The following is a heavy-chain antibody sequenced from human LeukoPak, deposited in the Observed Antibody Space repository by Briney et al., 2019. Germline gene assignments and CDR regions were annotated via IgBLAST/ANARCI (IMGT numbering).Heavy chain of an antibody. CDR2: MNPNSGNT. D-gene: IGHD1-14*01. Sequence: GASVKLSCKASGYTFTSYDINWVRQATGQGLEWMGWMNPNSGNTGYTQKFQGSVTMTRNTSISTAYMELSSLRSEDTAVYYCARVRLRLRNSNWFDPWGQGTLVTVSS. CDR3: ARVRLRLRNSNWFDP. CDR1: GYTFTSYD. V-gene: IGHV1-8*01. J-gene: IGHJ5*02.